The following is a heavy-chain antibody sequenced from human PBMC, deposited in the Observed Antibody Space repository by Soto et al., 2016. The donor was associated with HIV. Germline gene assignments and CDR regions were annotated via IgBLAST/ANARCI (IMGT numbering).Heavy chain of an antibody. D-gene: IGHD6-13*01. CDR1: GFTFTDYS. J-gene: IGHJ6*02. Sequence: VQLVESGGGLVKPGGSLTLSCAASGFTFTDYSMNWIRQAPGKGLEWISSIIYRDSDTYYLGSVKGRFIISRDSAKNSVSLQMNSLRAEDTAVYYCARDPPPTYGSRYGMDVWGRGTTVTVSS. CDR3: ARDPPPTYGSRYGMDV. V-gene: IGHV3-11*05. CDR2: IIYRDSDT.